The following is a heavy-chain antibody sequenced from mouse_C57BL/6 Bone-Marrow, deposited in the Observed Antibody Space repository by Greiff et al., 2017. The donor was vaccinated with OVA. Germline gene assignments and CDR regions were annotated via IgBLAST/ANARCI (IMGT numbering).Heavy chain of an antibody. J-gene: IGHJ1*03. Sequence: EVKLQESGGGLVQPKGSLKLSCAASGFSFNTYAMNWVRQAPGKGLEWVARIRSKSNNYATYYADSVKDRFTISRDDSESMLYLQMKDLKTEDTAKYYGVRRGEYGSSYWYFDVWGTGTTVTVSS. D-gene: IGHD1-1*01. CDR2: IRSKSNNYAT. CDR3: VRRGEYGSSYWYFDV. CDR1: GFSFNTYA. V-gene: IGHV10-1*01.